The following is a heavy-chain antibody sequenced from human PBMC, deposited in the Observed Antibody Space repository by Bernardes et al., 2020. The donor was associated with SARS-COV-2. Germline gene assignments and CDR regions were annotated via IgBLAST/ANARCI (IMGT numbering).Heavy chain of an antibody. V-gene: IGHV3-21*01. CDR2: ISSSGGHI. CDR1: GFTFANNR. J-gene: IGHJ5*02. D-gene: IGHD2-2*01. Sequence: GGSLRLSCAASGFTFANNRMNWVRQAPGKGLEWVSSISSSGGHIYYADAVKGRFTISRDNAKNSLYLQLNSLRVEDTAVYYCVRAPSAYCNSATCYANWFDPWRQGTLVTVSS. CDR3: VRAPSAYCNSATCYANWFDP.